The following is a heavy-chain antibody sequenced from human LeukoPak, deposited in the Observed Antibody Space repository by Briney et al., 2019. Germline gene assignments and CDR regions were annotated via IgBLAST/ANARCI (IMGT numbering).Heavy chain of an antibody. CDR3: ARGVRGVIIGGGYYYYYGMDV. V-gene: IGHV4-61*01. J-gene: IGHJ6*04. Sequence: SETLSLTCTVSGGSVSSGSYYWSWIRQPPGKGLEWIGYIYYSGSTNYNPSLTSRVTISVATSKNQFSLKLSSVTAADTAVYYCARGVRGVIIGGGYYYYYGMDVWGKGTTVTVSS. CDR1: GGSVSSGSYY. D-gene: IGHD3-10*01. CDR2: IYYSGST.